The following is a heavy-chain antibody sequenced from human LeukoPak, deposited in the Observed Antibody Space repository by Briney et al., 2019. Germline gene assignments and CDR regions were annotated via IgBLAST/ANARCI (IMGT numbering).Heavy chain of an antibody. J-gene: IGHJ4*02. CDR1: GFTFSSYE. Sequence: TGGSLRLSCAASGFTFSSYEMNWVRQAPGKGLEWVSYISSSGSTIYYADSVKGRFTISRDNAKNSLYLQMNSLRAEDTAVYYCARGDIDNDYFWSGYYIGTFDYWGQGTLVTVSS. V-gene: IGHV3-48*03. CDR2: ISSSGSTI. D-gene: IGHD3-3*01. CDR3: ARGDIDNDYFWSGYYIGTFDY.